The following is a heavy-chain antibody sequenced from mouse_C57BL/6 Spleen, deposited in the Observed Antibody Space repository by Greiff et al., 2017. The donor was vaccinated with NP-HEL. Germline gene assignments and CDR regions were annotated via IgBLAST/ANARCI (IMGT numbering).Heavy chain of an antibody. CDR1: GFTFSDYG. D-gene: IGHD4-1*01. CDR2: ISSGSSTI. Sequence: DVHLVESGGGLVKPGGSLKLSCAASGFTFSDYGMHWVRQAPEKGLEWVAYISSGSSTIYYADTVKGRFTISRDNAKNTLFLQMTSLRSEDTAMXYCARKGPTWGVDYWGQGTTLTVSS. CDR3: ARKGPTWGVDY. V-gene: IGHV5-17*01. J-gene: IGHJ2*01.